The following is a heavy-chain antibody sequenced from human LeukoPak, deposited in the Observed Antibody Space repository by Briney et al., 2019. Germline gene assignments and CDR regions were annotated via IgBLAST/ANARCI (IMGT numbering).Heavy chain of an antibody. CDR1: GFTFSSYS. CDR2: ISSSSSTI. CDR3: ARDPGAYYYDSSGYSTFDY. Sequence: GGSLRLSCAASGFTFSSYSMNWVRQAPGKGLEWVSYISSSSSTIYYADSVKGRFTISRDNAKNSLYLQMNSLRAEDTAVYYCARDPGAYYYDSSGYSTFDYWGQGTLVTVSS. D-gene: IGHD3-22*01. V-gene: IGHV3-48*04. J-gene: IGHJ4*02.